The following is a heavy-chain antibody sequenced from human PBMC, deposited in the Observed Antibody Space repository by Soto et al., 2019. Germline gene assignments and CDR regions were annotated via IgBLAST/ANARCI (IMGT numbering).Heavy chain of an antibody. CDR2: IRTYNGNS. CDR3: ARGDYGDY. V-gene: IGHV1-18*01. J-gene: IGHJ4*02. Sequence: QVELVQTGAEVKKPGASVKVSCKASGYSFTSLGISWGRQAPGQGPEWMGWIRTYNGNSWYAENLQGRVTMTTYKYTSKLYMELRRLRFDDTAVYYCARGDYGDYWGQGTLITV. CDR1: GYSFTSLG. D-gene: IGHD3-16*01.